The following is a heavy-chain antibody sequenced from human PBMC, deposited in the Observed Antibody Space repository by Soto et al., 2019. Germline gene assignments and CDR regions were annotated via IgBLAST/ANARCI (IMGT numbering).Heavy chain of an antibody. CDR1: GFTFSNYG. J-gene: IGHJ6*02. Sequence: QVQLVESGGGVVQPGRSLRLSCAASGFTFSNYGMHWVRQAPGKGREWVEVILNDGSNSYHADSVKDRFTISRDNSKNTLYLQMNSLRAEDTAVYYCARDDEYSGNGMDVWGQGTTVTVS. CDR3: ARDDEYSGNGMDV. CDR2: ILNDGSNS. V-gene: IGHV3-33*01. D-gene: IGHD3-10*01.